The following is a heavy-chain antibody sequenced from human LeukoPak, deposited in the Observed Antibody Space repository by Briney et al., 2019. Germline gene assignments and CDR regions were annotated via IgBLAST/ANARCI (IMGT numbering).Heavy chain of an antibody. V-gene: IGHV3-23*01. Sequence: GGSLRLSCAASGFTFSIYAMSWVRQAPGKGLEWVSGISPGGGPTYYADSVKGRFTISRDDSKNTLFLQMKNLRAEDTAVYFCAKDGAWLRFDDWGQGILVTVSS. CDR3: AKDGAWLRFDD. J-gene: IGHJ4*02. D-gene: IGHD5-12*01. CDR1: GFTFSIYA. CDR2: ISPGGGPT.